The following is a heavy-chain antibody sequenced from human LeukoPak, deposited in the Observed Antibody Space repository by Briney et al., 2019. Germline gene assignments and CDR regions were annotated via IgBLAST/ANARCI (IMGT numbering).Heavy chain of an antibody. Sequence: PGGSLRLSCAASGFTFSSYAMHWVRQAPGKGLEWVAVISYDGSNKYYADSVKGRFTISRDNSKNTLYLQMNSLRAEDTAVYYCARDRGYGSGSSQNWFDPWGQGTLVTVSS. CDR1: GFTFSSYA. CDR3: ARDRGYGSGSSQNWFDP. V-gene: IGHV3-30-3*01. CDR2: ISYDGSNK. D-gene: IGHD3-10*01. J-gene: IGHJ5*02.